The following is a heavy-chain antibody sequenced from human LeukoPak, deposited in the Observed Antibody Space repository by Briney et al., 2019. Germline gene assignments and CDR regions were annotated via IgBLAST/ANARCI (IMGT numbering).Heavy chain of an antibody. D-gene: IGHD6-19*01. Sequence: SETLSLTCTVSGYSISSGYYWGWIRQPPGKWLEWIGSIYHSGSTYYNPSLKSRVTISVDTSKNQFSLKLSSVTAADTAVYYCASRAVDDAFDIWGQGTMVTVSS. CDR3: ASRAVDDAFDI. J-gene: IGHJ3*02. V-gene: IGHV4-38-2*02. CDR1: GYSISSGYY. CDR2: IYHSGST.